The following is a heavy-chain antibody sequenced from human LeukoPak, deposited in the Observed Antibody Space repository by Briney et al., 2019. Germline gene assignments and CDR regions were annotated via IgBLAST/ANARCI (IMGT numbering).Heavy chain of an antibody. CDR3: ARGQGARGFDY. J-gene: IGHJ4*02. CDR1: GGSFSGYY. V-gene: IGHV4-34*01. Sequence: PSETLSLTCAVYGGSFSGYYWSWIRQPPGKGLEWIGEINHSGSTNYNPSLKSRVTISVDTSKNQFSLKLSSVTAADTAVYYCARGQGARGFDYWGQGTLVTVSS. CDR2: INHSGST.